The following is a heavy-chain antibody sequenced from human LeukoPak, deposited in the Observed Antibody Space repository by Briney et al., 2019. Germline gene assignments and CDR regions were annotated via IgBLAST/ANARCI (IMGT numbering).Heavy chain of an antibody. J-gene: IGHJ6*04. Sequence: GGSLRLSCAASGFTFSSYGMHWVRQAPGKGLEWVAVISYDGSNKYYADSVKGRFTISRDNSKNTLCLQMNSLRAEDTAVYYCAKEGSFLWGMDVWGKGTTVTVSS. CDR1: GFTFSSYG. CDR3: AKEGSFLWGMDV. D-gene: IGHD3-16*02. V-gene: IGHV3-30*18. CDR2: ISYDGSNK.